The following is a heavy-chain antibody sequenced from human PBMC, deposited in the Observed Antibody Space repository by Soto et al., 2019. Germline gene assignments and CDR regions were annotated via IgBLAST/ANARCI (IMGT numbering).Heavy chain of an antibody. V-gene: IGHV3-48*01. CDR1: GFTFSSYS. Sequence: EVQLVESGGGLVQPGGSLRLSCAASGFTFSSYSMNWVRHAPGKGLEWVSYISSSTSTIYYADSVKGRFTISRDNAKNSLYLQMNRLRAEDTAVYYCAREATMVTTLGDFDYWGQGTLVTVSS. J-gene: IGHJ4*02. CDR3: AREATMVTTLGDFDY. D-gene: IGHD4-17*01. CDR2: ISSSTSTI.